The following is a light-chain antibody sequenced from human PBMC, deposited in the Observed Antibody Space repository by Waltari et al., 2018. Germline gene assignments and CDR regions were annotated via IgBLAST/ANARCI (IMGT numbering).Light chain of an antibody. CDR2: AAS. Sequence: DIQMTQSPSSLSASVGDRVPITCPASQSSSRYLNWYQQKPGKAPKLLIYAASSLQSGVPSRFSGSGSGTDFTLTISSLQPEDFATYYCQQSYSTPSTFGQGTKLEIK. CDR3: QQSYSTPST. CDR1: QSSSRY. V-gene: IGKV1-39*01. J-gene: IGKJ2*01.